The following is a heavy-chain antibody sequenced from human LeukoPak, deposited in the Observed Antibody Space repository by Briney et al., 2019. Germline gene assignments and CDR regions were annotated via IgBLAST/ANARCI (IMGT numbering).Heavy chain of an antibody. D-gene: IGHD6-6*01. CDR2: ISSSGST. Sequence: SETLSLTCTVSGDSISSGDYYWSWIRQPAGKGLEWIGRISSSGSTNYNPSLKSRVTISVDTSKNQFSLKLSSVTAADTAVYYCARSIAARRPTSLWGQGTLVTVSS. CDR3: ARSIAARRPTSL. CDR1: GDSISSGDYY. V-gene: IGHV4-61*02. J-gene: IGHJ4*02.